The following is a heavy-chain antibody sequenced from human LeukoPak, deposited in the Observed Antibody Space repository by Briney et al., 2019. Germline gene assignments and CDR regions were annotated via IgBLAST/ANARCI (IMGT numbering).Heavy chain of an antibody. D-gene: IGHD3-3*01. V-gene: IGHV1-8*01. Sequence: ASVKVSSKASGYTFTSYDINWVRQATGQGLEWMGWMNPNSGNTGYAQKFQGRVTMTRNTSISTAYMELSSLRSEDTAVYYCARDYYDFWSGSHDAFDIWGQGTMVTVSS. CDR1: GYTFTSYD. CDR3: ARDYYDFWSGSHDAFDI. CDR2: MNPNSGNT. J-gene: IGHJ3*02.